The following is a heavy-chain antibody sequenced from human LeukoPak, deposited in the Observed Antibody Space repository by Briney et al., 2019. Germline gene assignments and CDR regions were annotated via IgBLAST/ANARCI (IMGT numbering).Heavy chain of an antibody. Sequence: PSETLSLTCAVSGGSLGSHYWNWIRQSPGKGLEWIGHTHYSGTTKYTPSLRDRVTISLDMSKNQFSLRLTSVTAADTAVYYCARDYGDYVHAFDIWGQGTMVTVSS. CDR2: THYSGTT. J-gene: IGHJ3*02. V-gene: IGHV4-59*11. CDR3: ARDYGDYVHAFDI. D-gene: IGHD4-17*01. CDR1: GGSLGSHY.